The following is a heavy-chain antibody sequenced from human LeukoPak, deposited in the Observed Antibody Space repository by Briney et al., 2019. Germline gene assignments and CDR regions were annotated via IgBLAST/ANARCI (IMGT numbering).Heavy chain of an antibody. V-gene: IGHV3-23*01. J-gene: IGHJ4*02. CDR1: GFSFSSYA. CDR2: ISGTGSNT. CDR3: ASGVLPHDY. D-gene: IGHD2-8*01. Sequence: GGSLRLSCAASGFSFSSYAMSWVRQAPGKGLEWVSAISGTGSNTYYADSVKGPFTISRDNAKNSLYLQMNSLRAEDTAVYYCASGVLPHDYWGQGTLVTVSS.